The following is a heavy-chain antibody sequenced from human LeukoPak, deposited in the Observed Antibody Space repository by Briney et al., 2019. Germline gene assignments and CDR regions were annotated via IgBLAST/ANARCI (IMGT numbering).Heavy chain of an antibody. J-gene: IGHJ4*02. CDR1: GLTFSSYA. V-gene: IGHV3-23*01. Sequence: GGSLRLSCAASGLTFSSYAISWVRQAPGEGLEWVSSISGSGGDTQYADPVKGRLTISRDNSRNTLYLQMNSLRAEDTALYYCAKLYYGCWSGYPYYFDYWGQGTLVTVSS. CDR2: ISGSGGDT. CDR3: AKLYYGCWSGYPYYFDY. D-gene: IGHD3-3*01.